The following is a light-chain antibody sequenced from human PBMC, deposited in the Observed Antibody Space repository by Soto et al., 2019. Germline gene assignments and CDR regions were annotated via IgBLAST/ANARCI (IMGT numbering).Light chain of an antibody. V-gene: IGKV1-39*01. CDR1: HNTRGY. CDR3: QQSYSTPWT. Sequence: DIQMTQSPSSLSASVRDRVTITCRASHNTRGYLNWYQQKPGKAPKLLIYAASNLQSGIPSRFSGSGSETDFTLTISSLQPEDFETYYCQQSYSTPWTFGQGTKV. CDR2: AAS. J-gene: IGKJ1*01.